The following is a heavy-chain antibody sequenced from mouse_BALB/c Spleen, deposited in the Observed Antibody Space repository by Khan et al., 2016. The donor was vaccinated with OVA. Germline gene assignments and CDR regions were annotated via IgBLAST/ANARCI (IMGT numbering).Heavy chain of an antibody. CDR2: ISSGGDYT. Sequence: EVELVESGGDLVKPGGSLKLSCAASGFIFSSYSMSWVRQTPDKRLEWVATISSGGDYTYYPDSVKGRFTISRDDAKNTLYLQMSSLKSEDTAMYYCASHLTGSFAYWDQGTLVTASA. D-gene: IGHD4-1*01. CDR1: GFIFSSYS. CDR3: ASHLTGSFAY. J-gene: IGHJ3*01. V-gene: IGHV5-6*01.